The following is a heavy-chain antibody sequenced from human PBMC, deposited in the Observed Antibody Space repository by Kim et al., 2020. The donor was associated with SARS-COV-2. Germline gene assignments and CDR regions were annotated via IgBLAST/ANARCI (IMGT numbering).Heavy chain of an antibody. V-gene: IGHV1-2*06. CDR1: GYTFTGYY. Sequence: ASVKVSCKASGYTFTGYYMHWVRQAPGQGLEWMGRINPNSGGTNYAQKFQGSVTMTRDTSISTAYMELSRLRSDDTAVYYCARTRYFDWSKDYWGQGTLVTVSS. CDR2: INPNSGGT. CDR3: ARTRYFDWSKDY. D-gene: IGHD3-9*01. J-gene: IGHJ4*02.